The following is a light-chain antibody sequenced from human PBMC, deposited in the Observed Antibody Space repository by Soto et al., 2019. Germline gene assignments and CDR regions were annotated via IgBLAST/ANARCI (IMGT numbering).Light chain of an antibody. CDR1: KEITTF. J-gene: IGKJ2*03. Sequence: DIKWPNSPSSLFESLGKKLTTPCKPSKEITTFLIWYQQKPGKAPKLLIYDASNLESGVPSRFSGSGSGTDFFFTISSLQPEDSATYYCQQFNSRPYSFGQGTKLEIK. CDR2: DAS. V-gene: IGKV1-33*01. CDR3: QQFNSRPYS.